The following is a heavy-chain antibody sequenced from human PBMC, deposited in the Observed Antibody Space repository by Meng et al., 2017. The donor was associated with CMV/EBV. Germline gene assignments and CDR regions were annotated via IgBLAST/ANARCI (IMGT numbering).Heavy chain of an antibody. CDR1: GYTFTSYY. CDR3: ARGTGIVGATGAFDI. D-gene: IGHD1-26*01. CDR2: INPSGGST. Sequence: ASVNVSCKASGYTFTSYYMHWVRQAPGQGLEWMGIINPSGGSTSYAQKFQGRVTMTRDTSTSTVYMELSSLRSEDTAVYYCARGTGIVGATGAFDIWGQGTMVTVSS. V-gene: IGHV1-46*01. J-gene: IGHJ3*02.